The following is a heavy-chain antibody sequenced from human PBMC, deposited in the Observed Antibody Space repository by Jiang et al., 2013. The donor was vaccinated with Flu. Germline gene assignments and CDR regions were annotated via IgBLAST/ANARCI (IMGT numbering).Heavy chain of an antibody. V-gene: IGHV4-34*01. J-gene: IGHJ3*02. D-gene: IGHD6-13*01. CDR1: GGSFSGYY. Sequence: LLKPSETLSLTCAVYGGSFSGYYWSWIRQPPGKGLEWIGEINHSGSTNYNPSLKSRVTISVDTSKNQFSLKLSSVTAADTAVYYCASSSSRYDAFDIWGQGTMVTVSS. CDR2: INHSGST. CDR3: ASSSSRYDAFDI.